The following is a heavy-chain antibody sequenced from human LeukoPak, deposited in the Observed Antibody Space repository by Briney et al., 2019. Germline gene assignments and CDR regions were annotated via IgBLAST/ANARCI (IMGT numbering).Heavy chain of an antibody. V-gene: IGHV3-30-3*01. Sequence: GGSLRLSCAASGLSFSSHVMPWVRQAPGKGLEWLAMISYDGSNKYDADSVKGRFSISRDNSKNTLYLQMNSLRAEDTAVYYCARDYYGAGIYTTGMDVWGQGTTVTVSS. CDR3: ARDYYGAGIYTTGMDV. J-gene: IGHJ6*02. CDR2: ISYDGSNK. D-gene: IGHD3-10*01. CDR1: GLSFSSHV.